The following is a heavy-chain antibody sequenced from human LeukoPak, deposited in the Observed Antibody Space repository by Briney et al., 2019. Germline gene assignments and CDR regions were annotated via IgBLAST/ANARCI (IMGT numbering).Heavy chain of an antibody. V-gene: IGHV1-69*06. J-gene: IGHJ5*02. D-gene: IGHD4-23*01. CDR3: ARVWVRRWDFDP. Sequence: ASVKVSCKASGGTFSSYAISWARQAPGQGLEWMRGIIPIFGTANYAQKFQGRVTITADKSTSTAYMELSSLRSEDTAVYYCARVWVRRWDFDPWGQGTLVTVSS. CDR1: GGTFSSYA. CDR2: IIPIFGTA.